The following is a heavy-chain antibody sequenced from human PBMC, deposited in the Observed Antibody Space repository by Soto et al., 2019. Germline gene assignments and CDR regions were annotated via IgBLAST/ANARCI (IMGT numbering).Heavy chain of an antibody. D-gene: IGHD6-13*01. Sequence: ASVKVSCKTSGYTFTSHGISWVRWAPGRGLEWMGWISAYNGDTKYAQRVQDRVSMTTDTSTATAYIELRSLRFDDTAIYFCARTHGHPDYSEGFDFWGQETTVTVSS. CDR2: ISAYNGDT. CDR3: ARTHGHPDYSEGFDF. J-gene: IGHJ6*01. CDR1: GYTFTSHG. V-gene: IGHV1-18*04.